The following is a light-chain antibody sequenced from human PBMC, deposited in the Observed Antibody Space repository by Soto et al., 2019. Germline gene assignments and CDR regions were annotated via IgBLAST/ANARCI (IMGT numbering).Light chain of an antibody. CDR1: QSVSSSY. CDR2: GAS. J-gene: IGKJ1*01. CDR3: QQNGSSPWT. V-gene: IGKV3-20*01. Sequence: EIVLTQSPGTLSLSPGERATLSCRASQSVSSSYLSWYQQKPGQAPRLLMYGASSRATGIPDRFSGSGSGTGFTLTISRLEPEDFAVYYCQQNGSSPWTFGQGTKVEIK.